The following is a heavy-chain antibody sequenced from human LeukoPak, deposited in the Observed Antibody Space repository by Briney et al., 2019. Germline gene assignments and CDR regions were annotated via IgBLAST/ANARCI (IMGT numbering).Heavy chain of an antibody. CDR2: IYYTGGT. CDR1: SYSISSRIYY. J-gene: IGHJ5*02. CDR3: ARVGHNSGWGSNWFDP. D-gene: IGHD6-25*01. V-gene: IGHV4-39*07. Sequence: SETLSLTCTVSSYSISSRIYYWGWIRQPPGKALEWIGTIYYTGGTYYSPPLKSRVTLSVDTSKNQFSLKLNSVTAADTAVYYCARVGHNSGWGSNWFDPWGQGTLVTVSS.